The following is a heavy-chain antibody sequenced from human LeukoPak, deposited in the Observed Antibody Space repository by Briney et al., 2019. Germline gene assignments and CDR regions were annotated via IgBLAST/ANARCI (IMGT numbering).Heavy chain of an antibody. J-gene: IGHJ4*02. Sequence: GGSLRLYCAASGFTFDDYAMHWVRQAPGKGLEWVSGISWNSGSIGYADSVKGRFTISRDNAKNSLYLQMNSLRAEDTALYYCAKGLGWDILTGYWDYWGQGTLVTVSS. V-gene: IGHV3-9*01. CDR2: ISWNSGSI. D-gene: IGHD3-9*01. CDR3: AKGLGWDILTGYWDY. CDR1: GFTFDDYA.